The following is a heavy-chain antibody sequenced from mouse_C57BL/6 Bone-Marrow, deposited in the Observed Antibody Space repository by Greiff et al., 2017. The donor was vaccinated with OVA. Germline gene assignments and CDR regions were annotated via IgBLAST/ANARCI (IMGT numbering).Heavy chain of an antibody. CDR2: IYPSDSET. J-gene: IGHJ3*01. CDR1: GYTFTSYW. Sequence: QVQLQQSGAELVRPGSSVKLSCKASGYTFTSYWMDWVKQRPGQGLEWIGNIYPSDSETHYNQKFKDKATLTVDKSSSTAYMQLSSLTSEDSAVYYCARGGRAWCAYWGQGTLVTVSA. V-gene: IGHV1-61*01. CDR3: ARGGRAWCAY.